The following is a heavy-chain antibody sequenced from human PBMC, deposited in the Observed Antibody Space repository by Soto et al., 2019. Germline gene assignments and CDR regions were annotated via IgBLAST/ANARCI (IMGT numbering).Heavy chain of an antibody. CDR3: ARHLLAVGSHIGD. V-gene: IGHV1-69*01. CDR1: GATFTSYV. CDR2: IIPLFGTT. Sequence: QVHLVQSGGEVKRPGSSVKVSCKISGATFTSYVINWVRQAPGQGLEYVGGIIPLFGTTNYAQKFQDRVTMTADASTNTAYMDLGSLRSEDTAIYYCARHLLAVGSHIGDWGQGTQVTVSS. J-gene: IGHJ1*01. D-gene: IGHD6-19*01.